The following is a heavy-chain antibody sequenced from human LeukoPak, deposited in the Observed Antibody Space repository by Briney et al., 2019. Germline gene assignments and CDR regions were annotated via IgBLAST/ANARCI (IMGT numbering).Heavy chain of an antibody. Sequence: SETLSLTCSVSGGSIRSYFWSWIRQSAGRGLEHIGRIYSTGSTNYSPSLKSRVSISVDTSKNQFSLTLRSVTAAAPAISSCASAGYTSTWTFAYWGQGILVTVSS. CDR3: ASAGYTSTWTFAY. D-gene: IGHD6-13*01. CDR2: IYSTGST. V-gene: IGHV4-4*07. CDR1: GGSIRSYF. J-gene: IGHJ4*02.